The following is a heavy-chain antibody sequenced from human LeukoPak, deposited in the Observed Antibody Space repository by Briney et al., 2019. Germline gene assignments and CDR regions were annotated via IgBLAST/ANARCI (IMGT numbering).Heavy chain of an antibody. CDR1: GFTFSDYW. J-gene: IGHJ3*02. CDR2: INSDGSST. CDR3: ASVVVAVGAFDI. V-gene: IGHV3-74*01. Sequence: GGSLRLSCAASGFTFSDYWMHWVRQAPGKGLVWVSRINSDGSSTRYADSVKGRFTISRDNAKNTLYLQMNSLRAEDTAVYYCASVVVAVGAFDIWGQGTMVTVSS. D-gene: IGHD2-15*01.